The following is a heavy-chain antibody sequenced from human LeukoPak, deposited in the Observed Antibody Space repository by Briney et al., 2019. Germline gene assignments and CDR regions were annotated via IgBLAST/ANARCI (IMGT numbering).Heavy chain of an antibody. Sequence: GGSLRLSCAASGFSFSDYGMDWVRQAPGKGLEWVSFIRYDGTGQYYADSVKGRLTISRDNSKNMLNLQLNSVRPDDTAVYYCARGNSNGFDIWGQGTMVTVSS. V-gene: IGHV3-30*02. D-gene: IGHD1-7*01. CDR1: GFSFSDYG. J-gene: IGHJ3*02. CDR3: ARGNSNGFDI. CDR2: IRYDGTGQ.